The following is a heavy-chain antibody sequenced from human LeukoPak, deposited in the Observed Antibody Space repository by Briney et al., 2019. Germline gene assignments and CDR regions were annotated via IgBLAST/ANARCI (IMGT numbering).Heavy chain of an antibody. CDR2: ISYDGSNK. CDR1: RFTFSSYG. Sequence: PGRSLRLSCAASRFTFSSYGMHWVRQAPGKGLEWVAVISYDGSNKYYADSVKGRFTISRDNSKNTLYLQMNSLRAEDTAVYYCAKDGGYSYGRLDYWGQGTLVTVSS. J-gene: IGHJ4*02. V-gene: IGHV3-30*18. CDR3: AKDGGYSYGRLDY. D-gene: IGHD5-18*01.